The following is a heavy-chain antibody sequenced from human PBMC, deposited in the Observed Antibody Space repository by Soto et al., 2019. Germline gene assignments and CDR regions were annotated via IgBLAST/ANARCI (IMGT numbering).Heavy chain of an antibody. CDR1: GYTFTSYG. V-gene: IGHV1-18*04. J-gene: IGHJ6*02. CDR3: ARVCYSYGYPYGMGV. Sequence: GASVKVSCKASGYTFTSYGISWVRQAPGQGLEWMGWISAYNGNTNYAQKLQGRVTMTTDTSTSTAYMELRSLRSDDTAVYYCARVCYSYGYPYGMGVWGQGSTVTVSS. CDR2: ISAYNGNT. D-gene: IGHD5-18*01.